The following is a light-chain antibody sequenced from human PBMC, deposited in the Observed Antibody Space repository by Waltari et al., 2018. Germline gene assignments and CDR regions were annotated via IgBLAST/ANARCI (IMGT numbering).Light chain of an antibody. J-gene: IGLJ1*01. Sequence: QSGLTQPASASGSPGQSITISCPGTRSAVGNYTLVSWYHQHPGKAPKLLIYEVTKRASGTSDRFSASKSGNTASLTISGLQAQEDEADYYCCSYVGLGTYVFGTGTKVTV. CDR3: CSYVGLGTYV. CDR1: RSAVGNYTL. CDR2: EVT. V-gene: IGLV2-23*02.